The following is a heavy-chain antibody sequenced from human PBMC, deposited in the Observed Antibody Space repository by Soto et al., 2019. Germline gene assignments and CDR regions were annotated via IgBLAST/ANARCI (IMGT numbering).Heavy chain of an antibody. CDR2: IYWDDDK. D-gene: IGHD1-26*01. V-gene: IGHV2-5*02. CDR1: GFSLSTSGVG. J-gene: IGHJ4*02. Sequence: GPTLVNPTQTLTLTCTFSGFSLSTSGVGVGWIRQPPGKALEWLALIYWDDDKRYSTSLKSRLTITKENSKNQVVLTMTNMYPVDTATYYCAHDRVGATGFDYWGQGTLVTVSS. CDR3: AHDRVGATGFDY.